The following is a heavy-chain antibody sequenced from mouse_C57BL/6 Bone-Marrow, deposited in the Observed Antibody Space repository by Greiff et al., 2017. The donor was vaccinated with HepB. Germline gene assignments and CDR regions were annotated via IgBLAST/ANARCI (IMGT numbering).Heavy chain of an antibody. V-gene: IGHV14-2*01. D-gene: IGHD1-1*01. Sequence: VQLQQSGAELVKPGASVKLSCTASGFNIKDYYMHWVKQRTEQGLEWIGRIDPEDGETKYAPKFQGKATITADTSSNTAYLQLSSLTSEDTAVYYGANYYGSSYGDYAMDYWGQGTSVTVSS. J-gene: IGHJ4*01. CDR2: IDPEDGET. CDR1: GFNIKDYY. CDR3: ANYYGSSYGDYAMDY.